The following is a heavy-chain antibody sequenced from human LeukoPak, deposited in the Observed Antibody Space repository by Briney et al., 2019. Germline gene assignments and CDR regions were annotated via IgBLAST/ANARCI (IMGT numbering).Heavy chain of an antibody. V-gene: IGHV4-61*02. CDR2: IYTSGST. CDR3: AREVPYGSGSYYNY. Sequence: ASETLSLTCTVSGGSISSGSYYWSWIRQPAGKGLEWIGRIYTSGSTNYNPSLKSPVTISVDTSKNQSSLKLSSVTAADTAVYYCAREVPYGSGSYYNYWSQGTLVTVSS. CDR1: GGSISSGSYY. D-gene: IGHD3-10*01. J-gene: IGHJ4*02.